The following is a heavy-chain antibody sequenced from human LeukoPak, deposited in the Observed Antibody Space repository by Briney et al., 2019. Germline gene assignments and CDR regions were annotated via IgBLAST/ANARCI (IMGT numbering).Heavy chain of an antibody. D-gene: IGHD3-22*01. CDR3: AKKGRYYARSGYYSLDY. Sequence: GGSLRLSCAASGFTFSSYAMSWVRQAPGKGLEWVSAISGSGGSTYYADSVKGRFTISRDNSKNTLYLQMNSLRAEDTAVYYCAKKGRYYARSGYYSLDYWGQGTLVTVSS. V-gene: IGHV3-23*01. CDR2: ISGSGGST. CDR1: GFTFSSYA. J-gene: IGHJ4*02.